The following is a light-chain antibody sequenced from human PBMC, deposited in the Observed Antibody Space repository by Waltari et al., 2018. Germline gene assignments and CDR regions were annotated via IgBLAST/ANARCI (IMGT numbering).Light chain of an antibody. Sequence: QSALTQPASVSGSPGQSVTILSAGTSNYVGGYNSVSWYQEHPGQAPRVIIYDVSDRPSGVSDRFSGSKSGNTASLTISGLQAEDEADYYCSSQSSNDVVLFGGGTKLTVL. CDR3: SSQSSNDVVL. CDR1: SNYVGGYNS. V-gene: IGLV2-14*01. CDR2: DVS. J-gene: IGLJ2*01.